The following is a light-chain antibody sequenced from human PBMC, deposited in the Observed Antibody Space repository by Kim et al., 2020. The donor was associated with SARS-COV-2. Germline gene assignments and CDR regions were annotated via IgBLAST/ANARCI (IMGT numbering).Light chain of an antibody. CDR1: QSVSSY. Sequence: SPGERATLSCRASQSVSSYLAWYQQKPGQAPRLLIYDASNRATGIPARFSGSGSGTDFTLTISSLEPEDFAVHYCQQRSNWPPMYTFGQGTKLEI. J-gene: IGKJ2*01. V-gene: IGKV3-11*01. CDR3: QQRSNWPPMYT. CDR2: DAS.